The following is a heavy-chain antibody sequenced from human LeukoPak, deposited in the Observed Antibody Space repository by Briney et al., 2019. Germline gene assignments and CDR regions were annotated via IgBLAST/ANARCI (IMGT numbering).Heavy chain of an antibody. CDR2: INGNSGGT. V-gene: IGHV1-2*02. CDR1: GYTLTGYY. D-gene: IGHD1/OR15-1a*01. J-gene: IGHJ4*02. Sequence: ASVKVSCKASGYTLTGYYMHWVRQAPGQGPEWMGWINGNSGGTKYAQKFEGRVTMTSDTSTSTVQMDLGTLRSDDTAVYYCARENIEQWPAFDYWGQGTPVTVSS. CDR3: ARENIEQWPAFDY.